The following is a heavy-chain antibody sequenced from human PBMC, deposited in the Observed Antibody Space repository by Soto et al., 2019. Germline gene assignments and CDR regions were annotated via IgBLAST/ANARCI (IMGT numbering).Heavy chain of an antibody. J-gene: IGHJ6*02. CDR2: ISYEGSNT. V-gene: IGHV3-30-3*01. Sequence: VGSLRLSSVSSGFTFDTYGIHWVRQAPGKGLQWVALISYEGSNTYYADSVRGRFTISIDNFQNALYLQLNALRPEDTGVYYCARVTPGNNLYYFSGLDFWGQGTSVTVSS. CDR1: GFTFDTYG. D-gene: IGHD1-1*01. CDR3: ARVTPGNNLYYFSGLDF.